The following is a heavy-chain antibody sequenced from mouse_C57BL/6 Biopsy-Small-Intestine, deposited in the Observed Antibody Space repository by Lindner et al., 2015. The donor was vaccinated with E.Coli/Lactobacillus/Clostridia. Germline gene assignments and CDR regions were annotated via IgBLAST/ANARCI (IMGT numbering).Heavy chain of an antibody. D-gene: IGHD2-4*01. CDR3: ALYDYDEGFAY. J-gene: IGHJ3*01. CDR2: IYPGSGST. Sequence: VQLQESGAELVKPGASVKMSCKASGYTFTSYWITWVKQRPGQGLEWVGDIYPGSGSTNYNEKFKSKATLTGDTSSSTAYMQLSSLTSEDSAVYYCALYDYDEGFAYWGQGTLVTVSA. CDR1: GYTFTSYW. V-gene: IGHV1-55*01.